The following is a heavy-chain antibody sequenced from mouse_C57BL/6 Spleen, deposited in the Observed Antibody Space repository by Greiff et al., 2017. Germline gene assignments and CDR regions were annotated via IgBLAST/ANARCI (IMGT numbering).Heavy chain of an antibody. CDR2: IYPGSGST. CDR3: ARGGNYYFDY. D-gene: IGHD2-1*01. CDR1: GYTFTSYW. J-gene: IGHJ2*01. V-gene: IGHV1-55*01. Sequence: QVQLQQPGAELVKPGASVKMSCKASGYTFTSYWITWVKQRPGQGLEWIGDIYPGSGSTNYNEKFKSKATLTVDTSSSTAYMHLSSLPSEDSAVYYCARGGNYYFDYCGQGTTLTVSS.